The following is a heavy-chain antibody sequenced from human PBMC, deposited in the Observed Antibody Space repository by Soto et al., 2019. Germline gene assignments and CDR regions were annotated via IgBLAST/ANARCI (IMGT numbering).Heavy chain of an antibody. J-gene: IGHJ4*02. D-gene: IGHD3-3*01. CDR3: ARAIFGVVISHFDY. CDR2: ISYDGSNK. Sequence: GGSLRLSCAASGFTFSSYAMHWVRQAPGKGLEWVAVISYDGSNKYYADSVKGRFTISRDNSKNTLYLQMNSLRAEDTAVYYCARAIFGVVISHFDYWGQGTLVTVSS. V-gene: IGHV3-30-3*01. CDR1: GFTFSSYA.